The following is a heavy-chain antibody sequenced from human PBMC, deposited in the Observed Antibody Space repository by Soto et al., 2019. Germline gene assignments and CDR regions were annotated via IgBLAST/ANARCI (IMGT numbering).Heavy chain of an antibody. CDR3: TRQTDAVQWLVVPTDYNFDY. D-gene: IGHD6-19*01. V-gene: IGHV1-8*01. J-gene: IGHJ4*02. CDR1: GYSFTGLY. Sequence: ASVKVSCKASGYSFTGLYINWVRQTTGQGLEWMGWMQPSSGRTGYARKFQGRVTMTRDTSINTAYMELSSLKTEDTAVYFCTRQTDAVQWLVVPTDYNFDYWGQGTLVTVSS. CDR2: MQPSSGRT.